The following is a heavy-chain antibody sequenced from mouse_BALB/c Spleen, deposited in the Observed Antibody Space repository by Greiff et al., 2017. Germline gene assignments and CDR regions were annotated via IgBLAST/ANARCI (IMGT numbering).Heavy chain of an antibody. V-gene: IGHV1S127*01. Sequence: QVQLQQPGAELVKPGASVKMSCKASGYTFTSYWMHWVKQRPGQGLEWIGTIDPSDSYTSYNQKFKGKATLTVDTSSSTAYMQLSSLTSEDSAVYYCTRGEYYFDYWGQGTTLTVSS. J-gene: IGHJ2*01. CDR1: GYTFTSYW. CDR2: IDPSDSYT. CDR3: TRGEYYFDY.